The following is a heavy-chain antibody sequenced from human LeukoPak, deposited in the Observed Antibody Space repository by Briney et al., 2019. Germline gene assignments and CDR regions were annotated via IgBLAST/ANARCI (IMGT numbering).Heavy chain of an antibody. CDR2: IKQDGSEK. CDR1: GFTFSSYW. Sequence: PGGSLRLSCAASGFTFSSYWMSWVRQAPGKGLEWVANIKQDGSEKYYVDSVKGRFTISRDNAKNSLYLQMNSLRAEDTAVYYCAGTSRWFPYYFDYWGQGTLVTVSS. J-gene: IGHJ4*02. D-gene: IGHD3-10*01. V-gene: IGHV3-7*01. CDR3: AGTSRWFPYYFDY.